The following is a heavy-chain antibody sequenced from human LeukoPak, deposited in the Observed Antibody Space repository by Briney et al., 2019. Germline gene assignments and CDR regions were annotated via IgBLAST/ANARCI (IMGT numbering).Heavy chain of an antibody. Sequence: SETLSLTCTVSGGSISSYYWSWIRQPAGKGLEWIGRIHTSGSTNYNPSLKSRVTISVDTSKNQFSLKLSSVTAADTAVYYCARDRGSGSPDAFDIWGQGTMVTVSS. CDR3: ARDRGSGSPDAFDI. CDR2: IHTSGST. J-gene: IGHJ3*02. V-gene: IGHV4-4*07. D-gene: IGHD1-26*01. CDR1: GGSISSYY.